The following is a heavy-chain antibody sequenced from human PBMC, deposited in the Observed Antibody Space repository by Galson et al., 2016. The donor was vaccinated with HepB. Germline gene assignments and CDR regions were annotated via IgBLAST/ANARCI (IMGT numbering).Heavy chain of an antibody. V-gene: IGHV3-30*04. J-gene: IGHJ4*02. Sequence: SLRLSCAASGFTFSSFAMHWVRQAPGKGLEWASLIAIEGDFKYYADSVKGRFTTSRDNSNSILYLQMDSLRPDDTAVYYCARGVTTSAWNALDYWGQGTLVTVSS. CDR2: IAIEGDFK. CDR1: GFTFSSFA. D-gene: IGHD1-1*01. CDR3: ARGVTTSAWNALDY.